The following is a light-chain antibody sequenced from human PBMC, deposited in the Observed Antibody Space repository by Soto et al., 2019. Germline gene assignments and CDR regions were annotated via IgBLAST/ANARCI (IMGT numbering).Light chain of an antibody. Sequence: SVLTQPPSASGTPGQRVTISCSGSSSNIGSNTVNWYQQLPGTAPKLLIYSNNQRPSGVPDRFSGSKSGTSASLAISGLQSEDEADYYCVAWDDSLNGAVFGGGTQLTVL. CDR2: SNN. V-gene: IGLV1-44*01. CDR3: VAWDDSLNGAV. CDR1: SSNIGSNT. J-gene: IGLJ7*01.